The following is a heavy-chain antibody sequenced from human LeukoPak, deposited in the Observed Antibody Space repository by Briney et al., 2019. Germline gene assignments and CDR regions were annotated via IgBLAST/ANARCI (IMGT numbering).Heavy chain of an antibody. J-gene: IGHJ3*02. Sequence: SETLSLTCTVSGGSISSGSYYWSWIRQPAGKGLEWIGRIYTSGSTNYNPSLKSRVTISVDTSKNQFSLKLSSVTAADTAVYYCAREVGVAAFDIWGQGTMVTVSS. CDR3: AREVGVAAFDI. CDR1: GGSISSGSYY. D-gene: IGHD1-26*01. V-gene: IGHV4-61*02. CDR2: IYTSGST.